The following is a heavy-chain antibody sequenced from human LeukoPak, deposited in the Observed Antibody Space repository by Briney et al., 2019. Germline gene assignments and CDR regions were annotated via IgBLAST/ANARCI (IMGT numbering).Heavy chain of an antibody. CDR1: GFTFSSYS. CDR2: ISSSSSYI. V-gene: IGHV3-21*01. Sequence: GGSLRLSCAASGFTFSSYSMNWVRQAPGKGLEWVSSISSSSSYIYYADSVKGRFTISRDNAKNPLYLQMNSLRAEDTAVYYCAREPLIYDILTGFYLGYYFDYWGQGTLVTVSS. J-gene: IGHJ4*02. CDR3: AREPLIYDILTGFYLGYYFDY. D-gene: IGHD3-9*01.